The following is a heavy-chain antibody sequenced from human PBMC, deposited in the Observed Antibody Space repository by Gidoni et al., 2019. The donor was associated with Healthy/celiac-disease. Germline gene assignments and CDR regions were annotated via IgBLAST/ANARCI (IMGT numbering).Heavy chain of an antibody. J-gene: IGHJ6*02. Sequence: VQLVQSGAEVMQPGSSVKVSCKSSEDTFSSYAISWARQAPGQGLGWMGGIITIFGTANYAQKFQGRVTITADKSTSTAYMELSSLRSEDTAGYYCASMVRGVILYYGMDVWGQGTTVTVSS. V-gene: IGHV1-69*06. CDR1: EDTFSSYA. CDR2: IITIFGTA. CDR3: ASMVRGVILYYGMDV. D-gene: IGHD3-10*01.